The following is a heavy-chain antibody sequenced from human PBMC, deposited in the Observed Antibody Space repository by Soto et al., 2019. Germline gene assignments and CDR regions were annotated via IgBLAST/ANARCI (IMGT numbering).Heavy chain of an antibody. J-gene: IGHJ5*02. CDR1: GFSISEGDY. CDR2: IYYSERTSYNSGST. V-gene: IGHV4-38-2*02. Sequence: PSETLSLTCTVSGFSISEGDYWGWIRQPPGKGLEWIGSIYYSERTSYNSGSTYYSPSLKSRVTISGDTSKSQFSLKLSSVTAADTAVYYCARHTRNQFDPWGQGTLVTVSS. CDR3: ARHTRNQFDP.